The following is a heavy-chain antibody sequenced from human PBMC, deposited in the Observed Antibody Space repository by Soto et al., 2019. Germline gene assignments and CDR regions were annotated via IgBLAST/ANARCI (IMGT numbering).Heavy chain of an antibody. CDR3: ARDLTYSLDGWNWLDS. V-gene: IGHV1-69*13. CDR2: IIPIFGTA. D-gene: IGHD6-13*01. Sequence: SVKVSCKASGGTFSSYAISWVRQAPGQGLEWMGGIIPIFGTANYAQKFQGRVTITADESTSTAYMELSSLRSEDTAVYYCARDLTYSLDGWNWLDSWGQGTLVIVSS. CDR1: GGTFSSYA. J-gene: IGHJ5*01.